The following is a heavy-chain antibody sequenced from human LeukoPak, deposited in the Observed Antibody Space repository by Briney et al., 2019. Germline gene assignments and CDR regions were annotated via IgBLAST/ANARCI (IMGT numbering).Heavy chain of an antibody. V-gene: IGHV1-69*13. CDR3: AGVGYYYDSSGYYGY. CDR1: GGTFSSYA. Sequence: SVKVSCKASGGTFSSYAISWVRQAPGQGLEWKGGIIPIFGTANYAQKFQGRVTITADESTSTAYMELSSLRSEDTAVYYCAGVGYYYDSSGYYGYWGQGTLVTVSS. CDR2: IIPIFGTA. D-gene: IGHD3-22*01. J-gene: IGHJ4*02.